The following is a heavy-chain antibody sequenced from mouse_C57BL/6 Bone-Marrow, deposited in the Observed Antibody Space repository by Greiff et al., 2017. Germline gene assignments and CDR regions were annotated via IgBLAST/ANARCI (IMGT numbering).Heavy chain of an antibody. J-gene: IGHJ4*01. CDR3: TRGYVNSDYYAMDY. V-gene: IGHV6-6*01. D-gene: IGHD2-1*01. CDR1: GFTFSDAW. CDR2: IRNKANNHAT. Sequence: EVKLVESGGGLVQPGGSMKLSCAASGFTFSDAWMDWVRQSPEKGLEWVAEIRNKANNHATYYAESVKGRFTISRDDSKSSVYLQMNSLRAEDTGIYYCTRGYVNSDYYAMDYWGQGTSVTVSS.